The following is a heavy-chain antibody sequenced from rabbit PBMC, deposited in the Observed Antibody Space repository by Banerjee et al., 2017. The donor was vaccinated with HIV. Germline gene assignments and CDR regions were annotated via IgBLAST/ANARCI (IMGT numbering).Heavy chain of an antibody. J-gene: IGHJ4*01. Sequence: QSLEESGGDLVKPGASLTLTCTASGFSFSSSYWICWVRQAPGKGLEWIGCIDGGSSANTYYASWAKGRFTISKTSSTTVTLQMTSLTAADTATYFCARGSTNYYSGGYAFTLWGPGTLVTVS. CDR2: IDGGSSANT. D-gene: IGHD1-1*01. V-gene: IGHV1S40*01. CDR3: ARGSTNYYSGGYAFTL. CDR1: GFSFSSSYW.